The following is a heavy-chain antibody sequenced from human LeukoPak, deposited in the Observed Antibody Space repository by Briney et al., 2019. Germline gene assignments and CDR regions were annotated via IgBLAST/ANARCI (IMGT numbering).Heavy chain of an antibody. Sequence: AGGSLRLSCAPSGFTFSRHGMHWVRQAPGKGLEWVAIISNDGSRKYYAHSVEGRFTISRDNSKNTLYLQMDSLRAGDTAVYYCARDRAWNYFDYWGQGTLVTVSS. J-gene: IGHJ4*02. CDR2: ISNDGSRK. D-gene: IGHD3-3*01. CDR3: ARDRAWNYFDY. CDR1: GFTFSRHG. V-gene: IGHV3-30*03.